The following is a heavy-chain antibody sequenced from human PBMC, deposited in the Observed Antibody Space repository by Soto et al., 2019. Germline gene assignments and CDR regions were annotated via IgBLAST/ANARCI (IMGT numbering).Heavy chain of an antibody. V-gene: IGHV1-3*01. CDR3: ARVYYDFWSGLYYYGMDV. CDR2: INAGNGNT. CDR1: GYTFTSYA. J-gene: IGHJ6*02. D-gene: IGHD3-3*01. Sequence: ASVKVSCKASGYTFTSYAMHWVRQAPGQRLEWMGWINAGNGNTKYSQKFQGRVTITRDTSASTAYMELSSLRSEDTAVYYCARVYYDFWSGLYYYGMDVWGQGTSVTVSS.